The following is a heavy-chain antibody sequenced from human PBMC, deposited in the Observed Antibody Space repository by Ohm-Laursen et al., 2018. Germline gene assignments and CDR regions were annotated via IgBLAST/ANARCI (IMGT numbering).Heavy chain of an antibody. Sequence: GASVKVSCKASGYTFTGYYMHWVRQAPGQGLEWMGWINPNSGGTNYAQKFQGRVTMTRDTSISTAYMELSRLRSDDTAVYYCARDDLRRSSGWYRKGAFDIWGQGTMVTVSS. D-gene: IGHD6-19*01. CDR3: ARDDLRRSSGWYRKGAFDI. CDR1: GYTFTGYY. CDR2: INPNSGGT. J-gene: IGHJ3*02. V-gene: IGHV1-2*02.